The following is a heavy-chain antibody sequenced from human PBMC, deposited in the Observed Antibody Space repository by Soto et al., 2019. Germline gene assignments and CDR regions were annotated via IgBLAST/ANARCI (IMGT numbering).Heavy chain of an antibody. J-gene: IGHJ4*02. V-gene: IGHV4-59*01. D-gene: IGHD6-19*01. Sequence: QVQLQESGPGLVKPSETLSLTCTVSGGSIRSYYWSWIRQPPGKGLEWIGYIYYSGSTNYNPSLKSRVTISVDTSKNQFSLKLSSVTAADTAVYYCARVGSSGCLDYWGQGTLVTVSS. CDR1: GGSIRSYY. CDR2: IYYSGST. CDR3: ARVGSSGCLDY.